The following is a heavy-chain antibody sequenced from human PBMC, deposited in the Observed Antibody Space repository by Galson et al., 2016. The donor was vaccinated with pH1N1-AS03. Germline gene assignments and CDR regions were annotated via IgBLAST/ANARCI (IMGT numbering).Heavy chain of an antibody. CDR1: GGTFSTYG. D-gene: IGHD3-16*01. CDR2: IITIFGTT. V-gene: IGHV1-69*13. CDR3: AREGVLSGRAFNYYGMDV. J-gene: IGHJ6*02. Sequence: SVKVSCKASGGTFSTYGISWVRQATGQGLEWMGGIITIFGTTNYAQKFQGRVTITADESTSTAYLDLSSLRSEDTAVYYCAREGVLSGRAFNYYGMDVWGQGTTVSVSS.